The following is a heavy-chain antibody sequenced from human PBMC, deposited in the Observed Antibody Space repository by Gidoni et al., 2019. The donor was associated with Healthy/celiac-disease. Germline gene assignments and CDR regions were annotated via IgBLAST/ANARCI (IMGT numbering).Heavy chain of an antibody. Sequence: QVQLVQSGAEVKKPGASVKVSCKAYGYTFTSYDINWVRPATGQGLEWMGWMNPNSGNTGYAQKFQGRVTMTRNTSISTAYMELSSLRSEDTAVYYCARVLRIVVVPAYYYYYYGMDVWGQGTTVTVSS. D-gene: IGHD2-2*01. J-gene: IGHJ6*02. CDR2: MNPNSGNT. CDR3: ARVLRIVVVPAYYYYYYGMDV. V-gene: IGHV1-8*01. CDR1: GYTFTSYD.